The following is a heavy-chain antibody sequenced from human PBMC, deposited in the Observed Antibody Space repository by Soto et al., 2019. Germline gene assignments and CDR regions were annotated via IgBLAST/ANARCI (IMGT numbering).Heavy chain of an antibody. V-gene: IGHV3-30-3*01. CDR3: AREPEQWPEERFVY. D-gene: IGHD6-19*01. J-gene: IGHJ4*02. CDR2: ISYDGSNK. CDR1: GFTFSSHA. Sequence: QVQLVESGGGVVQPGRSLRLSCAASGFTFSSHAMHWVRQAPGKGLEWVAVISYDGSNKYHAVPVKGRFTISRDNSKNTLYLEMNSLRDEDTAVYYCAREPEQWPEERFVYWGQGTLVSVSS.